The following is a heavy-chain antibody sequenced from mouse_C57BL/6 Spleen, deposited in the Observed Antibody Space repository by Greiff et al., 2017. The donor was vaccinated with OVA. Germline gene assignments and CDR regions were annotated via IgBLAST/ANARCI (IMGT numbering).Heavy chain of an antibody. D-gene: IGHD2-5*01. CDR3: AAYYSNPYYFDY. V-gene: IGHV1-82*01. Sequence: VKLQQSGPELVKPGASVKISCKASGYAFSSSWMNWVKQRPGKGLEWIGRIYPGDGDTNYNGKFKGKATLTADKSSSTAYMQLSSLTSEDSAVYFCAAYYSNPYYFDYWGQGTTLTVSS. CDR2: IYPGDGDT. J-gene: IGHJ2*01. CDR1: GYAFSSSW.